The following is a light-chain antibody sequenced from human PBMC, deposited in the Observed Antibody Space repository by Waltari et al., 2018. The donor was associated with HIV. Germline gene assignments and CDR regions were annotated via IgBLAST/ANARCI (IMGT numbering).Light chain of an antibody. V-gene: IGKV3-15*01. CDR2: AAT. Sequence: EIVMTQSPDTPSVSPGEKATLSCSASQSVGGNLAWYQVRPGQAPSLLIYAATSRTTGFPGRFRGSGSGTEFTLTISSLQSEDFAIYYCQQYNDWPQTFGQGTRVDIK. CDR1: QSVGGN. CDR3: QQYNDWPQT. J-gene: IGKJ1*01.